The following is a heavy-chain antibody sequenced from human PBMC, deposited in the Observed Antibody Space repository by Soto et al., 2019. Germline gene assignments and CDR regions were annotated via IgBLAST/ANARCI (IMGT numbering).Heavy chain of an antibody. J-gene: IGHJ4*02. CDR1: GGSISSYY. CDR2: IYYSGST. V-gene: IGHV4-59*01. D-gene: IGHD2-8*01. CDR3: ARVTCTNGVCYHFDY. Sequence: SETLSLTCTVSGGSISSYYWSWIRQPPGKGLEWIGYIYYSGSTNYNPSLKSRVTISVDTSKNQFSLKLSSVTAADTAVYYCARVTCTNGVCYHFDYWGQGTLVTVSS.